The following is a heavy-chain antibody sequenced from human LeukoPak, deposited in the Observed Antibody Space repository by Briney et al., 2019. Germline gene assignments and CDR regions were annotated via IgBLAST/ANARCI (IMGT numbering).Heavy chain of an antibody. V-gene: IGHV3-15*01. CDR1: GFTFSDAW. CDR3: TTRGGSFSIFDY. Sequence: PGGSLRLSRAASGFTFSDAWMSWVRQAPGKGLEWVGRIKSKTDGGITDYAAPVKGRFTISRDDSKNTLYLQMNSLKTEDTAVYYCTTRGGSFSIFDYWGQGTLVTVSS. CDR2: IKSKTDGGIT. J-gene: IGHJ4*02. D-gene: IGHD1-26*01.